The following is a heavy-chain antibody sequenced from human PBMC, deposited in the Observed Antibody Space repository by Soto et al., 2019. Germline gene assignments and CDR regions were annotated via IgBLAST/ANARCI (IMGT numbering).Heavy chain of an antibody. D-gene: IGHD2-2*01. Sequence: GGSLRLSCSASGFTFSSYAMHWVRQAPGKGLEYVSAISSNGGSTYYADSVKGRFTISRDNSKNTLYLQMSSLRAEDTAVYYCARDRGIVLAGIFDYSYGMDFWAEGATFTVYS. J-gene: IGHJ6*04. CDR3: ARDRGIVLAGIFDYSYGMDF. V-gene: IGHV3-64D*06. CDR2: ISSNGGST. CDR1: GFTFSSYA.